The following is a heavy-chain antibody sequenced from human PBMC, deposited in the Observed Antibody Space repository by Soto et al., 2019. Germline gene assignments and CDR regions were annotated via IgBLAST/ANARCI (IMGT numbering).Heavy chain of an antibody. J-gene: IGHJ4*02. V-gene: IGHV4-34*01. D-gene: IGHD3-22*01. CDR3: AREGGYYYDSSGYYDNFDY. Sequence: TSETLSLTCAVNGGSFGGYYGSWIRQPPGKGLEWIGEIDHSGSTNYNPSLKSRVTISVDTSKNQFSLKLSSVTAADTAVYYCAREGGYYYDSSGYYDNFDYWGQGTLVTVSS. CDR1: GGSFGGYY. CDR2: IDHSGST.